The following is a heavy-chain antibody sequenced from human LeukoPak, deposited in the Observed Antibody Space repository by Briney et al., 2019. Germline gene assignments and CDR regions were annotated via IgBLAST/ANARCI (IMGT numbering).Heavy chain of an antibody. V-gene: IGHV3-21*01. J-gene: IGHJ4*02. CDR1: GFTFSSYS. D-gene: IGHD2-21*02. CDR2: ISSSSSYI. CDR3: ARDKLMGDSYFVY. Sequence: GGSLRLSCAASGFTFSSYSINWVRQAPGKGLEWVSSISSSSSYIYYADSVKGRFTISRDNAKNSLYLQMNSLRAEDTAVYYCARDKLMGDSYFVYWGQGSLVTVSS.